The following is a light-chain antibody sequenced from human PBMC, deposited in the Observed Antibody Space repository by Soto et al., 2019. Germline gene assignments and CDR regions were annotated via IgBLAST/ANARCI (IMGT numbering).Light chain of an antibody. V-gene: IGKV1-9*01. Sequence: DIQLTQSPSFLSASVGDRVTITCRASQGISSYLAWYQQKPGKAPKLLIYAASTLQSGVPSRFSGSGSGTEFTLTSSSLQPEDFATYYCQQLNSSPITFGQGTRLDIK. CDR1: QGISSY. CDR3: QQLNSSPIT. J-gene: IGKJ5*01. CDR2: AAS.